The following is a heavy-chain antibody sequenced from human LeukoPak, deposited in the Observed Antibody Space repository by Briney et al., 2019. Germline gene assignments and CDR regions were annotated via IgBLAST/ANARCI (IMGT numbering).Heavy chain of an antibody. J-gene: IGHJ4*02. Sequence: SETLPLTCTVSGGSLSSSSYYWGWIRQPPGKGLEWIGSIYYSGSTYYNPSLKSRVTISVDTSKNQFSLKLSSVTAADTAVYYCAAAGATQIFDYWGQGTLVTVSS. CDR3: AAAGATQIFDY. V-gene: IGHV4-39*01. CDR2: IYYSGST. CDR1: GGSLSSSSYY. D-gene: IGHD1-26*01.